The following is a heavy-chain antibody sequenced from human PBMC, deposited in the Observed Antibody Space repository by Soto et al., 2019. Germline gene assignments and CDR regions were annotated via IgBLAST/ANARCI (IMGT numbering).Heavy chain of an antibody. CDR2: IIPIFGTA. V-gene: IGHV1-69*13. CDR1: GGTFSSYA. CDR3: ARGGGVLRSPYSSSSYGMDV. D-gene: IGHD6-6*01. Sequence: SVKVSCKASGGTFSSYAISWVRQAPGQGLEWMGGIIPIFGTANYAQKFQGRVTITADESTSTAYMELSSLRSEDTAVYYCARGGGVLRSPYSSSSYGMDVWGQGTTVTVSS. J-gene: IGHJ6*02.